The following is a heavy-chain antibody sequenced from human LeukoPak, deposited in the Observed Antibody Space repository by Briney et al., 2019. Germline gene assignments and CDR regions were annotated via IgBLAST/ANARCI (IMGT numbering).Heavy chain of an antibody. Sequence: SETLSPTCAVSGGSLNSSNWWSWVRQPPGKGLEWIGEIYHSGSTNYNPSLKSRVTISVDKSKNQFSLKLSSVTAADTAVYYCARDRSGWYDGFDPWGQGTLVTVSS. V-gene: IGHV4-4*02. CDR2: IYHSGST. CDR1: GGSLNSSNW. CDR3: ARDRSGWYDGFDP. D-gene: IGHD6-19*01. J-gene: IGHJ5*02.